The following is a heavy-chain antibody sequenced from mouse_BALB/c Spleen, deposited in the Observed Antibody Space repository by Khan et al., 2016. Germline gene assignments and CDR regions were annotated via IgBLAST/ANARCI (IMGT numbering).Heavy chain of an antibody. J-gene: IGHJ3*01. V-gene: IGHV9-2-1*01. CDR3: AGKGCAY. CDR2: INTDTGEP. CDR1: GYTFTDYS. Sequence: QIQLVQSGPELKKPGETVKISCKASGYTFTDYSMHWVKQAPGKGLKWIGWINTDTGEPTYADDFKGRFAFSLETSASTAYLQINNLKNEDTATYFCAGKGCAYWGQGTLVTVSA.